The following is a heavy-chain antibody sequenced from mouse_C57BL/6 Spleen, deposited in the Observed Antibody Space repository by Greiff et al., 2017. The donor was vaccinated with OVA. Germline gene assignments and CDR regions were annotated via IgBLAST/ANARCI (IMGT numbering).Heavy chain of an antibody. CDR1: GYTFTSYW. CDR2: ITPSNGGT. D-gene: IGHD1-1*01. V-gene: IGHV1-53*01. J-gene: IGHJ2*01. CDR3: ARGYYGSSPDY. Sequence: QVQLQQPGTELVKPGASVKLSCKASGYTFTSYWMHWVKQRPGQGLEWIGNITPSNGGTNYNEKFKSKAKLTVDKYSSTAYMQLSSLTSEDYAVYYVARGYYGSSPDYWGQGTTLTVSS.